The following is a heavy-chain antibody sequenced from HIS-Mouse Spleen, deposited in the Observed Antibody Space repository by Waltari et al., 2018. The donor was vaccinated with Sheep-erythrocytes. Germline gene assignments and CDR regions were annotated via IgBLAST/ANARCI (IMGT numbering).Heavy chain of an antibody. Sequence: QVQLVQSGAEVKKPGSSVKVSCKASGGTFSSYAISWVRQAPGQGLEWMGRIIPILGIANYAQKFQGRVTITADKSTSPAYMELSSLRSEDTAVYYCAQTGATTPHFDYWGQGTLVTVSS. CDR1: GGTFSSYA. J-gene: IGHJ4*02. CDR3: AQTGATTPHFDY. CDR2: IIPILGIA. D-gene: IGHD1-26*01. V-gene: IGHV1-69*04.